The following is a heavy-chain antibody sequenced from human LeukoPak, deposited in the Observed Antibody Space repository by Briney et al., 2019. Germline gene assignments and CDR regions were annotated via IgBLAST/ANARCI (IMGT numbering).Heavy chain of an antibody. CDR2: ISSSSSYI. Sequence: GGSLRLSCAASGFTFSSYSMNWVRQAPGKGLEWVSSISSSSSYIYYADSVKGRFTISRDNAKNSLYLQMNSLRAEDTAVYYCARSIVVVVAATGNAFDIWGQGTMVTVSS. CDR1: GFTFSSYS. D-gene: IGHD2-15*01. J-gene: IGHJ3*02. CDR3: ARSIVVVVAATGNAFDI. V-gene: IGHV3-21*01.